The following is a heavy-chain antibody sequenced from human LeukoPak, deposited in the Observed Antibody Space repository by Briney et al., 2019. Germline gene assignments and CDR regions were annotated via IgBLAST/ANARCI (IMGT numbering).Heavy chain of an antibody. CDR3: ALASSSSWYAYFDY. D-gene: IGHD6-13*01. CDR2: INPNSGGT. V-gene: IGHV1-2*02. Sequence: ASVTVSCKASGYTFTGYYMHWVRQAPAQGLAWMGWINPNSGGTNYAQKFQGRVTMTRDTSISTAYMELSRLRSDDTAVYYCALASSSSWYAYFDYWGQGTLVTVSS. CDR1: GYTFTGYY. J-gene: IGHJ4*02.